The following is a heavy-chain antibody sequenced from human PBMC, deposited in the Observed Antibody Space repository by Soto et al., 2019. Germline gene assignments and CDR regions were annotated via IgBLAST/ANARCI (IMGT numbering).Heavy chain of an antibody. J-gene: IGHJ4*02. D-gene: IGHD6-19*01. Sequence: EVQLLESGGNLVQPGGSLRLSCVASGFTFSNYVMSWVRQAPGQGLEWVSGISDSGDTTYTADFVEGRFTISRDNSKNTLYLQMNSLRAEDTAVYYCAKGWRVRGGQFDYWGQGTLVSVSS. CDR3: AKGWRVRGGQFDY. CDR1: GFTFSNYV. V-gene: IGHV3-23*01. CDR2: ISDSGDTT.